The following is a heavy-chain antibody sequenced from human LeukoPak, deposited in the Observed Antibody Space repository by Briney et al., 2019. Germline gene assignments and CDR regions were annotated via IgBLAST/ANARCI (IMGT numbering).Heavy chain of an antibody. Sequence: GGSLRLSCAASGFTFSSYGMHWVRQAPGKGLEWVAFIRYDGSNKYYADSVKGRFTISRDNSKNTLYLQMNSLRAEDTAVYYCAKDGQHTVTTALRYYYYYYYMDVWGKGTTVTVSS. D-gene: IGHD4-11*01. J-gene: IGHJ6*03. V-gene: IGHV3-30*02. CDR3: AKDGQHTVTTALRYYYYYYYMDV. CDR2: IRYDGSNK. CDR1: GFTFSSYG.